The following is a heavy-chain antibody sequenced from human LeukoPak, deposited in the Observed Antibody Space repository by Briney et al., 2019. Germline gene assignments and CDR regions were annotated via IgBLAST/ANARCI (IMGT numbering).Heavy chain of an antibody. J-gene: IGHJ3*01. CDR2: MNQDGGAR. CDR1: GFTLSRRW. D-gene: IGHD2/OR15-2a*01. Sequence: GGSLKLSCAPSGFTLSRRWMSWVRQAPRKGLEWVAHMNQDGGARSHVDSVKGRFTISRDNANNSLYLQMNSLRAEDTAIYYCARPIAGGAFDVWGQGTMVTVSS. CDR3: ARPIAGGAFDV. V-gene: IGHV3-7*04.